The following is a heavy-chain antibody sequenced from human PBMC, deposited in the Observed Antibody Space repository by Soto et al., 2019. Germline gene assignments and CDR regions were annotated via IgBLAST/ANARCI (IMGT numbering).Heavy chain of an antibody. D-gene: IGHD1-20*01. CDR1: GFTFSSYG. CDR3: AKVMRDLTGTPDY. V-gene: IGHV3-30*18. J-gene: IGHJ4*02. CDR2: ISYDGSNK. Sequence: PGGSLRLSCAASGFTFSSYGMHWVRQAPGKGLEWVAVISYDGSNKYYADSVKGRFTISRDNSKNTLYLQMNSLRAEDTAVYYCAKVMRDLTGTPDYWGQGTLVTVSS.